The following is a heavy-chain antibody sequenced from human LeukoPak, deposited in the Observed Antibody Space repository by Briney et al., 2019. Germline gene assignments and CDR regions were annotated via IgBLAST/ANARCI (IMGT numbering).Heavy chain of an antibody. CDR2: IYYSGST. J-gene: IGHJ6*03. CDR1: GGSISSYY. V-gene: IGHV4-59*01. CDR3: ARDGYCSSTSCYRGLDYYYYYYMDV. D-gene: IGHD2-2*02. Sequence: SETLSLTCTVSGGSISSYYWSWIRQPPGKVLEWIGYIYYSGSTNYNPSLKSRVTISVDTSKNQLSLKLSSVTAADTAVYYCARDGYCSSTSCYRGLDYYYYYYMDVWGKGTTVTVSS.